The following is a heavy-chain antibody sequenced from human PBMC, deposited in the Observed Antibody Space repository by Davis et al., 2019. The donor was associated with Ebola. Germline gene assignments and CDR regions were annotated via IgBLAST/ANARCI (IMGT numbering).Heavy chain of an antibody. CDR3: AKGGSGSLHGMDV. CDR1: GFTFSSYG. D-gene: IGHD2-15*01. V-gene: IGHV3-30*18. J-gene: IGHJ6*02. Sequence: GESLKISCAASGFTFSSYGMHWVRQAPGKGLEWVAVISYDGSNKYYADSVKGRFTISRDNSKNTLYLQMNSLRAEDTAVYYCAKGGSGSLHGMDVWGQGTTVTVSS. CDR2: ISYDGSNK.